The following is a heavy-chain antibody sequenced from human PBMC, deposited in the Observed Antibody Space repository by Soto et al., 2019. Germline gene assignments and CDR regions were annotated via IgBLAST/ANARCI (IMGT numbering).Heavy chain of an antibody. CDR1: GYSISSSNW. CDR2: VYSSGTT. V-gene: IGHV4-28*01. CDR3: ARREIQGPIDY. J-gene: IGHJ4*02. D-gene: IGHD1-26*01. Sequence: QVQLQESGPGLVKPSDTLSLTCAVSGYSISSSNWWGWIRQPPGKGLEWIGYVYSSGTTYYNPSLKSGVTLPGDTSKNQCSLKLTSVTAVDTAVYYCARREIQGPIDYWGQGTLVTVSS.